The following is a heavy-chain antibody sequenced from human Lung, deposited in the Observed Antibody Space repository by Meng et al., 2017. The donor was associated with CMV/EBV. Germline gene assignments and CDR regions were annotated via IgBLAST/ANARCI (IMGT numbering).Heavy chain of an antibody. CDR3: AHIRKWELTRGVDY. J-gene: IGHJ4*02. V-gene: IGHV2-5*01. CDR1: GFSLNTSGVG. CDR2: IYWNEDK. Sequence: SAXXLVXPTQSLTLTCSFSGFSLNTSGVGVGWTRQPPGKALEWLALIYWNEDKRYSPSLKSRLTITKETSKNQVVLTMTNMDPVDTATYYCAHIRKWELTRGVDYWXQGTXVTVSS. D-gene: IGHD1-26*01.